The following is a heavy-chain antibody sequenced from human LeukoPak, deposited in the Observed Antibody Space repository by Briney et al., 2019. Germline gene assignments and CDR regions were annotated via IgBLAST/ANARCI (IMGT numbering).Heavy chain of an antibody. CDR2: INRDGSRT. CDR1: GFTFSSYW. J-gene: IGHJ5*02. Sequence: GGSLRLSCAASGFTFSSYWMHWVRQAPGKGLVWVSRINRDGSRTDYADSVEGRFTISRDNAKNTLYLEMNSLRAEDTAVYYCGRGGNYYDSSGYHSDWFDLWGQGTLVTVSS. D-gene: IGHD3-22*01. V-gene: IGHV3-74*01. CDR3: GRGGNYYDSSGYHSDWFDL.